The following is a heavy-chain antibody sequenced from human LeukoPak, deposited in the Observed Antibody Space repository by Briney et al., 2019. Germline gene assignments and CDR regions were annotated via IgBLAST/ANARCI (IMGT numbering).Heavy chain of an antibody. Sequence: SETLSLTCTVSGGSISSSSYYWGWIRQPPGKGLEWIGSIYYGGSAYYNPSLKSRVTISVDTSKNQFSLRLSSVTAADTAVYYCASGQYYYGSGSYYGYWGQGTLVTVSS. D-gene: IGHD3-10*01. J-gene: IGHJ4*02. CDR2: IYYGGSA. CDR3: ASGQYYYGSGSYYGY. CDR1: GGSISSSSYY. V-gene: IGHV4-39*07.